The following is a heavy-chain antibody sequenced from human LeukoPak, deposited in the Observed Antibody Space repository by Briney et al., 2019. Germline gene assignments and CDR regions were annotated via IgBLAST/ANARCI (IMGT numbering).Heavy chain of an antibody. Sequence: SQTLSLTCTVSGGSISSGGYCWSWLRQHPGKGLEWIGYIYYSGSTYYNPSLKSRVTISVDTSKNQFSLKLSSVTAADTAVYYCARDYYDSSGSVWGQGTMVTVSS. D-gene: IGHD3-22*01. CDR2: IYYSGST. CDR3: ARDYYDSSGSV. V-gene: IGHV4-31*03. J-gene: IGHJ3*01. CDR1: GGSISSGGYC.